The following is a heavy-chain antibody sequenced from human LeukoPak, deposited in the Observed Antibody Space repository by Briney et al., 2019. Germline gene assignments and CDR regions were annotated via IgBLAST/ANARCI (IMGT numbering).Heavy chain of an antibody. J-gene: IGHJ5*02. Sequence: GGSLRLSRAASGFTFSSYGMHWVRQAPGKGLEWVAFIRFDGSNKYYADSLKGRFTISRDNSKNTLYLQMNSLRVEDTAVYYCAKGTLRFLEWLFDPWGQGTLVTVSS. D-gene: IGHD3-3*01. V-gene: IGHV3-30*02. CDR3: AKGTLRFLEWLFDP. CDR1: GFTFSSYG. CDR2: IRFDGSNK.